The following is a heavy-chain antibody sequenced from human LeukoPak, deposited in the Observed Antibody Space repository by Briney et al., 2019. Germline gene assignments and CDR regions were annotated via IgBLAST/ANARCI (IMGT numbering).Heavy chain of an antibody. J-gene: IGHJ4*02. V-gene: IGHV3-48*03. D-gene: IGHD6-13*01. CDR1: GFTFSSYG. Sequence: GGSLRLSCAASGFTFSSYGMNWVRQAPGKGLEWVSYISSSGSTIYYADSVKGRFTISRDNAKNSLYLQMNSLRAEDTAVYYCASELLAFSSSWDDYWGQGTLVTVSS. CDR3: ASELLAFSSSWDDY. CDR2: ISSSGSTI.